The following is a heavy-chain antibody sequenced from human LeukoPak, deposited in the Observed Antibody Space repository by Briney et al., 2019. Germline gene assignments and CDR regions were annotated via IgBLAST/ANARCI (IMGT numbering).Heavy chain of an antibody. Sequence: PSETLSLTCTVSGGSISSYYWSWIRQPPGKGLEWIGYIHYSGSTNYNPSLKSRVTISVDTSKNQFSLKLSSVTAADTAVYYCARDFGVLNAFDIWGQGTMVTVSS. J-gene: IGHJ3*02. CDR1: GGSISSYY. D-gene: IGHD2-8*01. V-gene: IGHV4-59*01. CDR3: ARDFGVLNAFDI. CDR2: IHYSGST.